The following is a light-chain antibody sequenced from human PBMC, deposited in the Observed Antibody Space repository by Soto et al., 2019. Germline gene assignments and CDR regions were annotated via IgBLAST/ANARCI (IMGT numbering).Light chain of an antibody. Sequence: EIVMTQSPVTLSVSPGERATLSCRASHHVATNLAWYQQKPGQPPRLLIYGASTRATGVSARFSGSGSGTEFTLSISSLQSDDFAVYYCQQYTARPPWTFGQGTRV. J-gene: IGKJ1*01. V-gene: IGKV3-15*01. CDR1: HHVATN. CDR2: GAS. CDR3: QQYTARPPWT.